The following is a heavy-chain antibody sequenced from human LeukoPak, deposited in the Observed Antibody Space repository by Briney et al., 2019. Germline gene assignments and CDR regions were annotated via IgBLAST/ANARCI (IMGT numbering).Heavy chain of an antibody. CDR3: ARRVDNGDFDY. J-gene: IGHJ4*02. Sequence: GESLKISRKGSGYSFTTYWIGWVRQMPGKGLEWMGIIYPSDSDTRYSPSFQGQVTISADKSVTTAYLQWSSLKASDTAMYYCARRVDNGDFDYWGQGTPVTVSS. CDR2: IYPSDSDT. CDR1: GYSFTTYW. D-gene: IGHD1-1*01. V-gene: IGHV5-51*01.